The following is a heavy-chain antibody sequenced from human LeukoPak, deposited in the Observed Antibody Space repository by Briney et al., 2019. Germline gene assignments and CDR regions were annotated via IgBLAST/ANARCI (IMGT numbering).Heavy chain of an antibody. CDR2: ISSSGSTI. CDR1: GFTFSSYE. Sequence: AGGSLRLSCAASGFTFSSYEMNWVRQAPGKGLEWVSYISSSGSTIYYADSVKGRFTVSRDNAKNSLYLQMNSPRAEDTAVYYCARDNSGWPFDYWGQGTLVTVSS. V-gene: IGHV3-48*03. J-gene: IGHJ4*02. CDR3: ARDNSGWPFDY. D-gene: IGHD6-19*01.